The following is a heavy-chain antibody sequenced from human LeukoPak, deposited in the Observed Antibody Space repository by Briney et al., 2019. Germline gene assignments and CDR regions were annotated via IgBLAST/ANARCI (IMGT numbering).Heavy chain of an antibody. CDR2: ISGSGGST. D-gene: IGHD3-22*01. CDR1: GFTFSTHW. Sequence: GGSLRLSCAASGFTFSTHWMSWVRQAPGKGLEWVSAISGSGGSTYYADSVKGRFTISRDNSKNTLYLQMNSLRAEDTAVYYCAKDPLKAYYYDSSFFDYWGQGTLVTVSS. V-gene: IGHV3-23*01. J-gene: IGHJ4*02. CDR3: AKDPLKAYYYDSSFFDY.